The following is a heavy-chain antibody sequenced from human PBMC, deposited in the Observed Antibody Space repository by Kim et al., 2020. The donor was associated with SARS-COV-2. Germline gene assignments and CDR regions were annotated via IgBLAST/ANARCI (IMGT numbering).Heavy chain of an antibody. D-gene: IGHD6-13*01. CDR3: AKRGAGGSWYLHYFDY. CDR2: TNAGGATV. Sequence: GGSLRLSCVAYGFTFSNYAMSWVRQAPGKGLEWVSGTNAGGATVNYADSVRGRFTISRDNSKNTLYLQMNTLRAEDTAVYYCAKRGAGGSWYLHYFDYWGLGTLVTVSS. CDR1: GFTFSNYA. V-gene: IGHV3-23*01. J-gene: IGHJ4*02.